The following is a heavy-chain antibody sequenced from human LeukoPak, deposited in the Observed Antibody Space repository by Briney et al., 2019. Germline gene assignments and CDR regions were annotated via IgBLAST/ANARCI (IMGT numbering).Heavy chain of an antibody. CDR2: ISGDGSST. D-gene: IGHD3-10*01. CDR3: ARQTYYYGSETYYYYFDY. Sequence: GGSLRLSCAASGFTFSSYWMHWVRQAPGEGLVWVSRISGDGSSTSYADSVKGRFTISRDNAKNTLYLQMNSLRAEDTAVYFCARQTYYYGSETYYYYFDYWGQGTLVTVSS. CDR1: GFTFSSYW. J-gene: IGHJ4*02. V-gene: IGHV3-74*01.